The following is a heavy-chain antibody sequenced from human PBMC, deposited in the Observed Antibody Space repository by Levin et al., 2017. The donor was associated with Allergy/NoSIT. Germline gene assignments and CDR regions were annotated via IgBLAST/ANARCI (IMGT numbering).Heavy chain of an antibody. V-gene: IGHV4-39*01. Sequence: SQTLSLTCTVSGGSISSSSYYWGWIRQPPGKGLEWIGSIYYSGSTYYNPSLKSRVTISVDTSKNQFSLKLSSVTAADTAVYYCARLATGTTSLKDYYYYMDVWGKGTTVTVSS. CDR3: ARLATGTTSLKDYYYYMDV. CDR1: GGSISSSSYY. D-gene: IGHD1-1*01. CDR2: IYYSGST. J-gene: IGHJ6*03.